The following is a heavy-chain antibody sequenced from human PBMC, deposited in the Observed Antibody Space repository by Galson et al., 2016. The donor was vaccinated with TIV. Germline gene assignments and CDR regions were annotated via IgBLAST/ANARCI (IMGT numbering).Heavy chain of an antibody. D-gene: IGHD3-10*01. J-gene: IGHJ5*02. Sequence: EVKKPGASLRISCKGSGYSFTRYWINWVRQMPGKGLEWIGRIDPSDSYTNYSPSFQGHVTISVDKSVDTAYLQWSSLKASDTAIYYCARGVSSGSAWLDPWGQGTLVSVSS. CDR3: ARGVSSGSAWLDP. V-gene: IGHV5-10-1*01. CDR1: GYSFTRYW. CDR2: IDPSDSYT.